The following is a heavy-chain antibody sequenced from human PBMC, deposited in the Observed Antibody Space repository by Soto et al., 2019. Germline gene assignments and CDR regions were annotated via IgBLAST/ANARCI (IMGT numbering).Heavy chain of an antibody. CDR3: AKDLYSSSWGYFQH. CDR2: ISGSGSST. J-gene: IGHJ1*01. CDR1: GFTFSSYA. Sequence: EVQLLESGGGLVQPGGSLRLSCAASGFTFSSYAMRWVRQAPGKGLEWVSAISGSGSSTYYADSVKGRFTISRDNSKNTLYLQMNSLRAEDTAVYYCAKDLYSSSWGYFQHWGQGTLVTVSS. D-gene: IGHD6-13*01. V-gene: IGHV3-23*01.